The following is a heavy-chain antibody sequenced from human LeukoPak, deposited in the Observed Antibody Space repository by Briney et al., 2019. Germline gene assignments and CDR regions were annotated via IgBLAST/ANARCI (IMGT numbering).Heavy chain of an antibody. CDR2: IYYSGST. Sequence: SETLSLTCTVSGGSISSGGYYWSWIRQHPGKGLEWIGYIYYSGSTYYDPSLKSRVTISVDTSKNQFSLKLSSVTAADTAVYYCAAQDVNWFDPWGQGTLVTVSS. V-gene: IGHV4-31*03. J-gene: IGHJ5*02. CDR1: GGSISSGGYY. D-gene: IGHD2-15*01. CDR3: AAQDVNWFDP.